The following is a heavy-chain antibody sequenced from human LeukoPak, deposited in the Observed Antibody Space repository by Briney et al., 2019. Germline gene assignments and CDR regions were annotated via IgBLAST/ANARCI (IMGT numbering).Heavy chain of an antibody. Sequence: ASVKVSCKASGYTFTSYAMNWVRQAPGQGLEWMGWINPNSGGTNYAQKFQGRVTMTRDTSISTAYMELSRLRSDDTAVYYCARGGYYYDSSGYYLIDYWGQGTLVTVSS. V-gene: IGHV1-2*02. CDR3: ARGGYYYDSSGYYLIDY. CDR2: INPNSGGT. D-gene: IGHD3-22*01. J-gene: IGHJ4*02. CDR1: GYTFTSYA.